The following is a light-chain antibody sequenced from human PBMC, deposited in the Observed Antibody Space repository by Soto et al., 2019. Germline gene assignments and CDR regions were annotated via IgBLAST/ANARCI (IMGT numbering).Light chain of an antibody. V-gene: IGKV3-15*01. Sequence: EIVMTQSPATLSVSPGERATLSCRASQSVSSNLAWYQQKPGQAPRLLIYGASTRATGIPARFSGSGSGTEFTLTISSLQPDDFATYYCQQYNSYPYTFGQGTKVDIK. CDR3: QQYNSYPYT. J-gene: IGKJ2*01. CDR1: QSVSSN. CDR2: GAS.